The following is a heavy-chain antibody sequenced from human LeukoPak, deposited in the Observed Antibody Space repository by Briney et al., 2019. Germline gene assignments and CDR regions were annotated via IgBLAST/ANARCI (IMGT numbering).Heavy chain of an antibody. CDR3: AKIAAAAYGGAYYSDY. D-gene: IGHD6-13*01. CDR2: VSGSDGST. CDR1: GFTFSSYA. Sequence: PGGSLRLSCVASGFTFSSYAMNWVRQAPGKGLEWVSGVSGSDGSTYYADPVKGRFTISRDNSGNTVFLQMNSLRAEDTAVYYCAKIAAAAYGGAYYSDYWGQGTLVTVSS. J-gene: IGHJ4*02. V-gene: IGHV3-23*01.